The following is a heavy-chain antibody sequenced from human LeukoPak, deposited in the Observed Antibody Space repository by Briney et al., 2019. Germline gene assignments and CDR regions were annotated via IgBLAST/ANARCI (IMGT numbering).Heavy chain of an antibody. CDR2: IWYDGSNK. V-gene: IGHV3-33*01. CDR1: GFTFSSYG. J-gene: IGHJ1*01. Sequence: GGSLRLSCAASGFTFSSYGMHWVRQAPGKGLEWVAVIWYDGSNKYYADSVKGRFTISRDNSKNTLYLQMNSLRAEDTAVYYCAGGEILEYFQHWGQGTLVTVSS. CDR3: AGGEILEYFQH. D-gene: IGHD3-16*01.